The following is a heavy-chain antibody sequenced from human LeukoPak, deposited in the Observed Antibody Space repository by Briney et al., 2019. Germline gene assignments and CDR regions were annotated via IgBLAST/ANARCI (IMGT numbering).Heavy chain of an antibody. Sequence: GESLKISCKGSGYSFTSYWIGWVRQKPGKGLEWMGIIYPGDSDTRYSPSFQGQVTISADKSISTAYLQWSSLKASDTAMYYCARHSEYCSGGSCYPTAFDIWGQGTMVTVSS. J-gene: IGHJ3*02. CDR2: IYPGDSDT. V-gene: IGHV5-51*01. CDR1: GYSFTSYW. D-gene: IGHD2-15*01. CDR3: ARHSEYCSGGSCYPTAFDI.